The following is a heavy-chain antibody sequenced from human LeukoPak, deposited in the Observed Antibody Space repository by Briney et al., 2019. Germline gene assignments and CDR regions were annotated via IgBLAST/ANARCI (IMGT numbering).Heavy chain of an antibody. CDR2: ISGSGGST. CDR3: AKDRVVVVAATHDY. CDR1: GFTFSSYG. J-gene: IGHJ4*02. V-gene: IGHV3-23*01. D-gene: IGHD2-15*01. Sequence: GGSLRLSCAASGFTFSSYGMSWVRQAPGKGLEWVSAISGSGGSTYYADSVKGRFTISRDNSKNTLYLQMNSLRAEDTAVYYCAKDRVVVVAATHDYWGQGTLVTVSS.